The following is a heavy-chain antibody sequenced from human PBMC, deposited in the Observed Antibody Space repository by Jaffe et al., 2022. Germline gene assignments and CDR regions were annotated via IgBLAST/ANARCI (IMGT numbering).Heavy chain of an antibody. D-gene: IGHD2-2*01. CDR3: ASGGPLPVVPAAKYYYYYMDV. J-gene: IGHJ6*03. Sequence: QVQLQESGPGLVKPSETLSLTCTVSGGSVSSGSYYWSWIRQPPGKGLEWIGYIYYSGSTNYNPSLKSRVTISVDTSKNQFSLKLSSVTAADTAVYYCASGGPLPVVPAAKYYYYYMDVWGKGTTVTVSS. CDR1: GGSVSSGSYY. CDR2: IYYSGST. V-gene: IGHV4-61*01.